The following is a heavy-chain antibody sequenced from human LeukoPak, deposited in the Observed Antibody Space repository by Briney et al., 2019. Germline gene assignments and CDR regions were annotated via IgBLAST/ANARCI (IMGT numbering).Heavy chain of an antibody. V-gene: IGHV4-34*01. D-gene: IGHD3-16*02. CDR2: INQSGST. CDR1: GLTVNSNY. CDR3: ARLYPKDV. Sequence: GSLRLSCAVSGLTVNSNYMVWVRQAPGKGLEWIGEINQSGSTNYNPSLKSRVTISIDTSKNQFSLKLSSVTAADTAVYYCARLYPKDVWGKGTTVTISS. J-gene: IGHJ6*04.